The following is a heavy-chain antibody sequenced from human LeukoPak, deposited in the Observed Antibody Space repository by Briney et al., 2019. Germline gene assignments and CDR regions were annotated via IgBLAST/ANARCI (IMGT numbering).Heavy chain of an antibody. V-gene: IGHV3-74*01. CDR2: INTDGRTT. J-gene: IGHJ6*03. Sequence: GGSLRLSCAASGFTFSSYWMHWVRQAPGKGLVWVSRINTDGRTTSYADSVKGRFTISRDNAKNTLYLQMSSLRAEDTAVYYCARHYDYYYYYMDVWGKGTTVTVSS. D-gene: IGHD3-3*01. CDR1: GFTFSSYW. CDR3: ARHYDYYYYYMDV.